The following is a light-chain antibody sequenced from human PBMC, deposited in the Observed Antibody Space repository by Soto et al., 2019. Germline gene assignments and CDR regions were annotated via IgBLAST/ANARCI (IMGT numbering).Light chain of an antibody. CDR2: GAS. CDR3: QQYGSSPVT. Sequence: IVLTQSPATLSLSPGERATLSCRASQSISSYLAWYQQKPGQAPRLLIYGASTRATGIPARFSGSGSGTEFTLTISRLEPEDFAMYYCQQYGSSPVTFGGGTKVDIK. CDR1: QSISSY. V-gene: IGKV3-20*01. J-gene: IGKJ4*01.